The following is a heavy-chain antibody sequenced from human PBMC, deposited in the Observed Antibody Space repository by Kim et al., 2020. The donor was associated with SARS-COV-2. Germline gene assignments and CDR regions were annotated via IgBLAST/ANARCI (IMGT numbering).Heavy chain of an antibody. V-gene: IGHV1-46*01. Sequence: ASVKVSCKASGYTFTSYYMHWVRQAPGQGLEWMGIINPSGGSTSYAQKFQGRVTMTRDTSTSTVYMELSSLRSEDTAVYYCARDTGGIAAAGTPFDRWGQGTLVTVSS. CDR2: INPSGGST. CDR3: ARDTGGIAAAGTPFDR. D-gene: IGHD6-13*01. CDR1: GYTFTSYY. J-gene: IGHJ5*02.